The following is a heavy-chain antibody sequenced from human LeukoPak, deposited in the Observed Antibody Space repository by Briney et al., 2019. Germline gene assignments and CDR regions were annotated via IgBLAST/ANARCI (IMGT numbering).Heavy chain of an antibody. Sequence: SETLSLTCGVSGGSITSTNYWTWVRQPPGKGLEWIGEVNLQGSTNYNPSLMGRVAISVDMSENHISLQLTSVAAADTAVYYCAREGGPYRPLDYSGQGTLVTVSS. CDR2: VNLQGST. V-gene: IGHV4-4*02. J-gene: IGHJ4*02. CDR1: GGSITSTNY. CDR3: AREGGPYRPLDY.